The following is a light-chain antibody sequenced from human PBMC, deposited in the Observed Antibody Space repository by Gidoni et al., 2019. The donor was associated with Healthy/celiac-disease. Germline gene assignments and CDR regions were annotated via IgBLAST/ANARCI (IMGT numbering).Light chain of an antibody. CDR1: KLGDKY. CDR2: QDS. J-gene: IGLJ2*01. Sequence: SYELTQPPSVSVPPGQTASITCSGDKLGDKYACWYQQKPGQSPVLVIYQDSKPPSGIPERFSGSNSGNTATLTISGTQAMDEADYYCQAWDSSTVVFGGGTKLTVL. V-gene: IGLV3-1*01. CDR3: QAWDSSTVV.